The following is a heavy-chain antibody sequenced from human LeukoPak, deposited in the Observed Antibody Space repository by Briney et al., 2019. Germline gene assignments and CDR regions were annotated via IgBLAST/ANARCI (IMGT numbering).Heavy chain of an antibody. J-gene: IGHJ4*02. CDR1: GDSVSSNSTS. CDR3: SRSDGASDFDY. Sequence: SHTLSLTCAISGDSVSSNSTSWTWIRQSPSRGLKWLGRTYYRSKGYNVYAVSLKSRISINPDAYKNQFSLQLNSVTAEDTAVYYCSRSDGASDFDYWGQGTLVTVSS. CDR2: TYYRSKGYN. V-gene: IGHV6-1*01. D-gene: IGHD5-24*01.